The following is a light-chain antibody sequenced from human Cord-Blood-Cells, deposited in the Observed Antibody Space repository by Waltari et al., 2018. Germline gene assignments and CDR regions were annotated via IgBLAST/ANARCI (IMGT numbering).Light chain of an antibody. CDR1: SSDVGGYNY. Sequence: QSALPQPASVSGSPGQSITIPCTGTSSDVGGYNYVSWYQQHPGKAPKLMIYDVSNRPSGFSNRFSGSKSGNTASLTISGLQAEDEADYYCSSYTSSSTLDVVFGGGTKLTVL. V-gene: IGLV2-14*01. CDR3: SSYTSSSTLDVV. CDR2: DVS. J-gene: IGLJ2*01.